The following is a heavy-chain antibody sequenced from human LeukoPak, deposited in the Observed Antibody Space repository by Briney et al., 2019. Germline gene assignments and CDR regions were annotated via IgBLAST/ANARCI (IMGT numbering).Heavy chain of an antibody. V-gene: IGHV3-23*01. J-gene: IGHJ6*03. D-gene: IGHD3-9*01. CDR3: AKQGRDWLRDYYYYMDV. CDR2: FGGGGGST. Sequence: GGTLRLSCAASGFSFSSYGMSWVRQAPGKGLEWVSSFGGGGGSTYYAGSVKGRFTISRDNSKNTLYLQMNSLRAEDTAVYYCAKQGRDWLRDYYYYMDVWGKGTTVTISS. CDR1: GFSFSSYG.